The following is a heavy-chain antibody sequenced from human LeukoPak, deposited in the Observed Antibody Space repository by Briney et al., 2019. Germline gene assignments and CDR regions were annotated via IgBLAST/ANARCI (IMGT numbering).Heavy chain of an antibody. CDR1: GFTFSTYW. Sequence: GGSLRLSCAASGFTFSTYWMHWVRQAPGKGLVWMSRINSDGSNTNYADSVKGRFTISRDNAKYVLYLQMNSLRAEDTAVYYCVRGGRSGPGGIAYWGQGTPVSVSS. V-gene: IGHV3-74*01. CDR3: VRGGRSGPGGIAY. J-gene: IGHJ4*02. D-gene: IGHD1-14*01. CDR2: INSDGSNT.